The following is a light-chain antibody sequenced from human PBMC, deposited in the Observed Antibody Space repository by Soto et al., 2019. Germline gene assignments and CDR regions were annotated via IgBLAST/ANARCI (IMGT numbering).Light chain of an antibody. J-gene: IGKJ2*01. CDR3: QQYETLYT. Sequence: IQMTQSPSSLSASVGDSVTITCQASQDISIYLHWYQQHPGKAPKLLIYDASNLEAGVPSRFSGSGSGTHFSLTISSLQPEDFETYYCQQYETLYTFGPGTKLEI. CDR2: DAS. CDR1: QDISIY. V-gene: IGKV1-33*01.